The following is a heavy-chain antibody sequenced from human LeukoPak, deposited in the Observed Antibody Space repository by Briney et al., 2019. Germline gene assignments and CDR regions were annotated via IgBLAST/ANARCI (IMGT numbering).Heavy chain of an antibody. Sequence: GGSLRLSCAASGFTFSSYAMSWVRQAPGKGLEWVSAISGSGGSTYYADSVKGRFTIYRDNSKNTLYLQMNSLRAEDTAVYYCAKVINYYDSSGYYPGPYYFDYWGQGTLVTVSS. CDR2: ISGSGGST. CDR3: AKVINYYDSSGYYPGPYYFDY. J-gene: IGHJ4*02. D-gene: IGHD3-22*01. V-gene: IGHV3-23*01. CDR1: GFTFSSYA.